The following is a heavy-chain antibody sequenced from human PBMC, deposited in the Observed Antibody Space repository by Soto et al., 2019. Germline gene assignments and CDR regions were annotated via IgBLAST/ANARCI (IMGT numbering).Heavy chain of an antibody. CDR3: ARAGRADHFDY. V-gene: IGHV4-31*03. Sequence: SETLALTGTVAGDSISRSDYYWRWIRQHPGKGLEWIGYIYYSGITYYNPSLESRLTISVDTSKNQFSLKLSPVTAADTAVYYCARAGRADHFDYLGRGTLVTVS. CDR2: IYYSGIT. CDR1: GDSISRSDYY. J-gene: IGHJ4*01.